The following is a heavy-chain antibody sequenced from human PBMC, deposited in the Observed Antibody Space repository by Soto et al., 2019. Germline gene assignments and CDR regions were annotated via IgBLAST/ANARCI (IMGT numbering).Heavy chain of an antibody. CDR2: FAPDGGEA. CDR1: GHPLTEST. CDR3: APPTPTRGARITSLNFDF. J-gene: IGHJ4*03. V-gene: IGHV1-24*01. Sequence: APVKASCRISGHPLTESTSPGVQQAPGKGLERMGGFAPDGGEAIYAKNWDGRVTVSEATVSTTANVEMSGLNSDATAVYYSAPPTPTRGARITSLNFDFWGQGTTVTVSS. D-gene: IGHD3-10*01.